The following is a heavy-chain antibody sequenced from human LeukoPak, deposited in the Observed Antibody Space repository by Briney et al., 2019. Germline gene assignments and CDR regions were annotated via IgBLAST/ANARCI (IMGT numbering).Heavy chain of an antibody. CDR3: ARVSLEYYYGSGSRRFDP. CDR2: INHSGST. CDR1: GGSFSGYY. D-gene: IGHD3-10*01. Sequence: PSETLSLTCAVYGGSFSGYYWSWIRQPPGKGLEWIGEINHSGSTNYNPSLKSRVTISVDTSKNQFSLKLSSVTAADTAVYYCARVSLEYYYGSGSRRFDPWGQGTLVTVSS. V-gene: IGHV4-34*01. J-gene: IGHJ5*02.